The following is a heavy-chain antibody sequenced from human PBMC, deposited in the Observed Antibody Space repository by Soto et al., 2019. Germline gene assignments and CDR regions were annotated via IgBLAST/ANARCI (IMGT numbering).Heavy chain of an antibody. CDR3: ARDRRGVAGTARAFDT. V-gene: IGHV3-48*02. CDR2: ISSGGVSI. J-gene: IGHJ3*02. CDR1: GFPFDMFN. Sequence: GGSLRLSCVASGFPFDMFNMNWVRQAPGKGLEWVSYISSGGVSIYYADSVKGRFTISRDNAKNSLYLQMNSLRDEDSAVYYCARDRRGVAGTARAFDTWGQGTMVTVSS. D-gene: IGHD6-19*01.